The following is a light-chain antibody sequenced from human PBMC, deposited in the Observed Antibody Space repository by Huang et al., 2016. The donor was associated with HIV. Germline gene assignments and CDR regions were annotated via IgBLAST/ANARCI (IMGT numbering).Light chain of an antibody. CDR2: AAS. V-gene: IGKV3-20*01. CDR3: HQYGTPPWT. CDR1: QSVSNYY. Sequence: EIVLTQSPRSLSLSPGEKATLHCRASQSVSNYYLAWYQQKPGQSPRLLIHAASTRASGSPGRFSGSGSGTAFTLTITRLEPEDSAVYFCHQYGTPPWTFGQGTRVEI. J-gene: IGKJ1*01.